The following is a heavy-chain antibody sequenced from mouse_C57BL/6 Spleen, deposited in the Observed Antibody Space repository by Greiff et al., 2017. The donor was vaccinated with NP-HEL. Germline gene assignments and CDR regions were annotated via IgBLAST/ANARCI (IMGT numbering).Heavy chain of an antibody. Sequence: VQLQQSGAELVRPGASVKLSCTASGFNIKDDYMHWVKQRPEQGLEWIGWIDPENGDTEYASKFQGKATITADTSSNTAYLQLSSLTSEDTAVYDCTTGAYYGSSLYAMDYWGQGTSVTVSS. V-gene: IGHV14-4*01. D-gene: IGHD1-1*01. CDR1: GFNIKDDY. CDR3: TTGAYYGSSLYAMDY. CDR2: IDPENGDT. J-gene: IGHJ4*01.